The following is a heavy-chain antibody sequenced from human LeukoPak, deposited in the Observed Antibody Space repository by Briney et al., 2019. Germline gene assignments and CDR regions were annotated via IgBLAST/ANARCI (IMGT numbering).Heavy chain of an antibody. CDR1: GFTFSSYA. CDR2: ISYDGSNK. CDR3: ARDLHCSSTSCERGDY. J-gene: IGHJ4*02. Sequence: PGGSLRLSCAASGFTFSSYAMHWVRQAPGKGLEWVAVISYDGSNKYYADSVKGRFTISRDNSKNTLYLQMNSLRAEDTAVYYCARDLHCSSTSCERGDYWGQGTLVTVSS. V-gene: IGHV3-30*04. D-gene: IGHD2-2*01.